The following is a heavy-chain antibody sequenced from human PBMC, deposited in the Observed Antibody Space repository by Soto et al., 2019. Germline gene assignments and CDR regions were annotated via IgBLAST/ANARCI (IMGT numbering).Heavy chain of an antibody. CDR3: AKDQENSNYVFDY. V-gene: IGHV3-30*18. CDR1: GFTFSSYG. CDR2: ISYDGSNK. D-gene: IGHD4-4*01. Sequence: GGSLRLSCAASGFTFSSYGMHWVRQAPGKGLEWVAVISYDGSNKYYADSVKGRFTISRDNSKNTLYLQMNSLRAEDTAVYYCAKDQENSNYVFDYWGQGTLVTVSS. J-gene: IGHJ4*02.